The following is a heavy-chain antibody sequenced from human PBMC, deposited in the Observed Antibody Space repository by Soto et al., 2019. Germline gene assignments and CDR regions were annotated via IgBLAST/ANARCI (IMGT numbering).Heavy chain of an antibody. CDR3: VRDTKECDCSSTSCHRGDY. V-gene: IGHV3-48*01. Sequence: EVQLVESGGGLVQPGGSLRLSCTASGFTFSKYSMNWARQAPGKGLERISYISSSSSPIYYADSVKGKFNISRDNAKNSLYLEKNSLIAEDTAIYYCVRDTKECDCSSTSCHRGDYWGQGNLVTVSS. D-gene: IGHD2-2*01. CDR2: ISSSSSPI. CDR1: GFTFSKYS. J-gene: IGHJ4*02.